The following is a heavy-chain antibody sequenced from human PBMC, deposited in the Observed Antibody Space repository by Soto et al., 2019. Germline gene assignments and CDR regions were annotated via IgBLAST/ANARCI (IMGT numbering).Heavy chain of an antibody. V-gene: IGHV3-23*01. CDR3: AKDLGGARPGYSSGCFDY. D-gene: IGHD6-19*01. CDR1: GFTFSSYA. J-gene: IGHJ4*02. CDR2: ISGSGGST. Sequence: HPGGSLRLSCAASGFTFSSYAMSWVRQAPGKGLEWVSAISGSGGSTYYADSVKGRFTISRDNSKNTLYLQMNSLRAEDTAVYYCAKDLGGARPGYSSGCFDYWGQGTLVTVSS.